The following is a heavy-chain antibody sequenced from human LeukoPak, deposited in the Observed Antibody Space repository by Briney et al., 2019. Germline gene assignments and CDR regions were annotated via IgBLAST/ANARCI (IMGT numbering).Heavy chain of an antibody. V-gene: IGHV3-74*01. D-gene: IGHD2-21*02. CDR2: INSDGSST. Sequence: AGGSLRLSCAASGFTFSSYWMHWVRQAPGKGLVWVSRINSDGSSTSYADSVKGRYTISRDNAKNTLYLQMNSLRAEDTAVYYCTRDRLYCGGDCLDPWGQGTLVTVSS. J-gene: IGHJ5*02. CDR1: GFTFSSYW. CDR3: TRDRLYCGGDCLDP.